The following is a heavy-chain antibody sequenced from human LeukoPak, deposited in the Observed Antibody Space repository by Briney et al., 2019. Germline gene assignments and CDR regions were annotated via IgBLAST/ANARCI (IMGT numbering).Heavy chain of an antibody. D-gene: IGHD6-13*01. Sequence: GGSLRLSCAASGFTFSSYWMSWVRQAPGKGLEWVANIKQDGSEKYYVDSVKGRFTISRDNAKNSLYLQMNSLRAEDTAVYYCASGAFGYSSSWVIYNWFDPWGQGTLVTVSS. CDR3: ASGAFGYSSSWVIYNWFDP. J-gene: IGHJ5*02. V-gene: IGHV3-7*03. CDR1: GFTFSSYW. CDR2: IKQDGSEK.